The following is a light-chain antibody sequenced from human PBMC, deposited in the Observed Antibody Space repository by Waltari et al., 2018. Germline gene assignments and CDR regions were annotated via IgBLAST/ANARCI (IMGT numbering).Light chain of an antibody. CDR1: QSGSSN. CDR3: QQYNDWPRVT. J-gene: IGKJ3*01. CDR2: GAS. Sequence: EIVMTQSPATLSVSTGERATLSCRASQSGSSNLAWYHQKPGQAPRLLIDGASTRATGIPARFSGSGSGTEFTLTISSMQSEDFAVYYCQQYNDWPRVTFGPGTKVDIK. V-gene: IGKV3-15*01.